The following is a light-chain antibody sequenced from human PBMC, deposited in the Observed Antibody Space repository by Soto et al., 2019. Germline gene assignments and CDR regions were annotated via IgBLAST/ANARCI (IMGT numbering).Light chain of an antibody. CDR3: QQFYSSPMCT. V-gene: IGKV3-20*01. CDR1: QSISSSY. CDR2: GAS. Sequence: EIVLTQSPGTLSLSPGERATLSCRASQSISSSYLVWYQQKPGQAPRLLIYGASSRATGIPDRFSGSGSGADVTLPISSMEPADFSVYYCQQFYSSPMCTFGQGTKLEIK. J-gene: IGKJ2*02.